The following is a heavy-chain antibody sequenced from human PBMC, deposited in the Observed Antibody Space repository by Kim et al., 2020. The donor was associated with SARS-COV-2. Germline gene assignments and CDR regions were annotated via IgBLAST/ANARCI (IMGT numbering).Heavy chain of an antibody. CDR2: IIPIFGTA. Sequence: SVKVSCKASGGTFSSYAISWVRQAPGQGLEWMGGIIPIFGTANYAQKFQGRVTITADESTSTAYMELSSLRSEDTAVYYCARDAIPSRFVVVVAAFFDYWGQRTLVTVSS. V-gene: IGHV1-69*13. D-gene: IGHD2-15*01. CDR3: ARDAIPSRFVVVVAAFFDY. CDR1: GGTFSSYA. J-gene: IGHJ4*02.